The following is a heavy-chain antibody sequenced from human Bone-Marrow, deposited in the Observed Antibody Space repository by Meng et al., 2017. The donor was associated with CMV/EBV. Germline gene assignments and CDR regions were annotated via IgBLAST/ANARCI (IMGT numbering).Heavy chain of an antibody. CDR1: AGSISSSSYY. CDR2: IYYSGST. Sequence: SETLSLTCTVSAGSISSSSYYWGWIRQPPGKGLEWIGSIYYSGSTYYNPSLKSRVTISVDTSKNQFSLKLSSVTAADTAVYYCARVPSQTGYSSSWYLLTYYSYYGIDVWGQGTTVTVSS. CDR3: ARVPSQTGYSSSWYLLTYYSYYGIDV. J-gene: IGHJ6*01. V-gene: IGHV4-39*07. D-gene: IGHD6-13*01.